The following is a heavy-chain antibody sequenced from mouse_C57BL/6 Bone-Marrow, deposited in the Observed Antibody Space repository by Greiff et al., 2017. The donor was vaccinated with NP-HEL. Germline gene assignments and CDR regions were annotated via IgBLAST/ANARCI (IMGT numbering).Heavy chain of an antibody. CDR3: ARNDGYHWYFDV. CDR2: IYPGSGST. CDR1: GYTFTSYW. J-gene: IGHJ1*03. V-gene: IGHV1-55*01. D-gene: IGHD2-3*01. Sequence: QVQLQQPGAELVKPGASVKMSCKASGYTFTSYWITWVKQRPGQGLEWIGDIYPGSGSTNYNEKFKSKATLTVDTSSSTAYMQLSSLTSEDSAVYYGARNDGYHWYFDVWGTGTTVTVSS.